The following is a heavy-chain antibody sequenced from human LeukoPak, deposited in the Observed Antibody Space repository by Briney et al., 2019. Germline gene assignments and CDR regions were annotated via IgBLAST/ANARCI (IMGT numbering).Heavy chain of an antibody. CDR3: ASNTGTVFDY. D-gene: IGHD7-27*01. V-gene: IGHV4-59*01. CDR2: VYYTGST. J-gene: IGHJ4*02. Sequence: SETLSLTCTVSGDFITAYYWSWIRQPPGKGLEWLGYVYYTGSTEYNPSLRSRVTMSLEMSKHQFSLNLTSVTAADTAVYYCASNTGTVFDYWGQGALVTVSS. CDR1: GDFITAYY.